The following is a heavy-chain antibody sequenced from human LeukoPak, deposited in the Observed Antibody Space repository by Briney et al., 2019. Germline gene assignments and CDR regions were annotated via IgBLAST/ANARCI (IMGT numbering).Heavy chain of an antibody. J-gene: IGHJ3*02. Sequence: SETLSLTCAVSGYSISTSNYWAWIRQPPGKGLEWIGHIYYSGGIYYNPSLKSRVTMSVDTSKNQFSLKLSSVTAVDTAVYYCGRKTTRGPTKVVFDIGGKGKMFTVSS. CDR2: IYYSGGI. D-gene: IGHD1-1*01. CDR3: GRKTTRGPTKVVFDI. CDR1: GYSISTSNY. V-gene: IGHV4-28*05.